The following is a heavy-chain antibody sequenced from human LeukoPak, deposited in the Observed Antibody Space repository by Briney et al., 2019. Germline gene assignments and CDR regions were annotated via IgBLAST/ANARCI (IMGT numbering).Heavy chain of an antibody. D-gene: IGHD3-3*01. CDR2: ISGSGGST. Sequence: GGSLRLSCAASGFTFSSYAMSWVRQAPGKGLEWVSAISGSGGSTYYADSVKGRFTISRDNSKNTLYLQMNSLRAEDTAVYYCAKRYYDFWSGHHDAFDIWGQGTMVTVSS. CDR3: AKRYYDFWSGHHDAFDI. J-gene: IGHJ3*02. V-gene: IGHV3-23*01. CDR1: GFTFSSYA.